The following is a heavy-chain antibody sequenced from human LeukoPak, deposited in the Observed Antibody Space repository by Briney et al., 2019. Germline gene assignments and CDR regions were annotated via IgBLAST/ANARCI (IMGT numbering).Heavy chain of an antibody. Sequence: GGSLRLSCVVSGFTFSSYGMHWVRQAPGKGLEWVGFIRYDGNNEYYADSVRGRFTISRDNSKRTLYLQMNSLRAEDTAVYYCAKARVGYSSGWESYFDYWGQGTLVTVSS. CDR3: AKARVGYSSGWESYFDY. CDR1: GFTFSSYG. CDR2: IRYDGNNE. J-gene: IGHJ4*02. V-gene: IGHV3-30*02. D-gene: IGHD6-19*01.